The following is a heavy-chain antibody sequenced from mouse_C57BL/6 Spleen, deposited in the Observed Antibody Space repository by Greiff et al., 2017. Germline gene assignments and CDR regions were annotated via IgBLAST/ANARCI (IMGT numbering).Heavy chain of an antibody. V-gene: IGHV2-3*01. CDR1: GFSLTSYG. Sequence: QVQLQESGPGLVAPSQSLSITCTVSGFSLTSYGVSWVRQPPGKGLEWLGVRWGDGSTNYHSALISKLSISKDNSKGQVFLKLKSLQTDDTATCYCANQGGGGLDYWGQGTTLTVSS. J-gene: IGHJ2*01. CDR2: RWGDGST. CDR3: ANQGGGGLDY. D-gene: IGHD1-1*02.